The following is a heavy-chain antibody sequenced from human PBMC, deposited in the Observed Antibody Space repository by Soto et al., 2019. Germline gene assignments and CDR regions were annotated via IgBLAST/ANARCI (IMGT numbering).Heavy chain of an antibody. D-gene: IGHD6-19*01. CDR3: AKAVAGTGPFAY. Sequence: EVQLLESGGGLVQPGGSLRLSCAASGFTFSSYAMSWVRQAPGKGLEWVSAISGRGGSTYYADSVKGRFTISRDNAQNPLYLQMTSLRAEETAVYYCAKAVAGTGPFAYWGQGTLVTVSS. CDR1: GFTFSSYA. V-gene: IGHV3-23*01. CDR2: ISGRGGST. J-gene: IGHJ4*02.